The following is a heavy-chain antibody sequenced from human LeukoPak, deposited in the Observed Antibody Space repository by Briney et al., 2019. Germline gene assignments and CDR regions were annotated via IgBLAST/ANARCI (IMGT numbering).Heavy chain of an antibody. CDR3: AKGRLWFGEGVDY. Sequence: PGGSLRLSCAASGFTFSNYSMNWVRPAPGEGVEWVSSISSSGTYVYYADSVKGRFTISRDNAKNSLSLQMNSLRADDAAVYYCAKGRLWFGEGVDYWGQGTLVTVSS. J-gene: IGHJ4*02. CDR2: ISSSGTYV. CDR1: GFTFSNYS. D-gene: IGHD3-10*01. V-gene: IGHV3-21*01.